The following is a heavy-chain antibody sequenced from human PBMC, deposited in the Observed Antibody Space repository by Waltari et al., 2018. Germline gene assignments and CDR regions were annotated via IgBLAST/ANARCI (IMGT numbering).Heavy chain of an antibody. Sequence: WGWIRQPPGKGLEWIGSIYYSGSTYYNPSLKSRVTISVDTSKNQFSLKLSSVTAADTAVYYCARPRYSSSWYLFDYWGQGTLVTVSS. CDR2: IYYSGST. J-gene: IGHJ4*02. D-gene: IGHD6-13*01. V-gene: IGHV4-39*01. CDR3: ARPRYSSSWYLFDY.